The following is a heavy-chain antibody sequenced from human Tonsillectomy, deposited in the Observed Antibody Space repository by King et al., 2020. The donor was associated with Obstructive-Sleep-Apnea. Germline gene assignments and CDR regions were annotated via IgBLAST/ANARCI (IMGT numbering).Heavy chain of an antibody. J-gene: IGHJ5*02. D-gene: IGHD1-1*01. CDR2: ISSSSSTI. V-gene: IGHV3-48*04. CDR3: ARDEYNWNDGWFDP. Sequence: QLVQSGGGLVQPGGSLRLSCAASGFTFSSYSMNWVRQAPGKGLERVSYISSSSSTIYYADSVKGRFTISRDNAKNSLYLQMNSLRAEDTAVYYCARDEYNWNDGWFDPWGQGTLVTVSS. CDR1: GFTFSSYS.